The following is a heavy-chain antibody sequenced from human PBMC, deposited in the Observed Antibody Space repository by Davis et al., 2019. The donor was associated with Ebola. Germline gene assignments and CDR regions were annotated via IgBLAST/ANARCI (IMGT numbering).Heavy chain of an antibody. V-gene: IGHV3-11*05. CDR3: ARDSSGFPYHFDQ. CDR2: VSKRSRYT. D-gene: IGHD3-22*01. CDR1: GFTFSDYY. J-gene: IGHJ5*02. Sequence: GGSLRLSCAASGFTFSDYYMSWIRQAPGKGLEWVSYVSKRSRYTNYADSVKGRFAISRDNAKNSLYLQMNSLRAEDTAVYYCARDSSGFPYHFDQWGQGTLVTVSP.